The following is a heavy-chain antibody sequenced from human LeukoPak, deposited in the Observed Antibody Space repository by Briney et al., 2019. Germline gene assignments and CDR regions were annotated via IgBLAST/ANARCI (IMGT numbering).Heavy chain of an antibody. V-gene: IGHV3-23*01. CDR3: AKAAGLWLAYFDY. J-gene: IGHJ4*02. Sequence: PGGSLRLSCVVSGFTFGRYWMTWVRQAPGKGLEWVSAISGSGGSTYYADSVKGRFTISRDNSKNTLYLQMNSLRAEDTAVYYCAKAAGLWLAYFDYWGQGTLVTVSS. CDR1: GFTFGRYW. CDR2: ISGSGGST. D-gene: IGHD6-19*01.